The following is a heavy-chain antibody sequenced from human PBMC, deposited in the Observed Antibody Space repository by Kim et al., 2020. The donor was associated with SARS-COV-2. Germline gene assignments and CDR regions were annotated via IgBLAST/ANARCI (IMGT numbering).Heavy chain of an antibody. J-gene: IGHJ4*01. CDR1: GGSFSGYY. CDR2: INHSGST. V-gene: IGHV4-34*01. Sequence: SETLSLTCAAYGGSFSGYYWSWIRQPPGKGPEWIGAINHSGSTKYNPSLKSRVIILVDTTTNQISLKLSSVTAADNAVYYCSRKGRQWLARSIFYYFDY. CDR3: SRKGRQWLARSIFYYFDY. D-gene: IGHD6-19*01.